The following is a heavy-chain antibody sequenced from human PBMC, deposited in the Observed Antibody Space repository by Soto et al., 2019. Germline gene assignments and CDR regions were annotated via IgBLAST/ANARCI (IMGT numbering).Heavy chain of an antibody. CDR2: INASIGNT. V-gene: IGHV1-3*01. J-gene: IGHJ5*02. D-gene: IGHD3-3*01. CDR3: ARVRTIFGVVTPINWFDP. CDR1: GYTFTSYA. Sequence: ASVKVSCKASGYTFTSYAMHWVRQAPGQRLEWMGGINASIGNTKYLQKFQGRVTITADTSTGTADMELSSLRSEDTAVYYCARVRTIFGVVTPINWFDPWGQGTLVTVSS.